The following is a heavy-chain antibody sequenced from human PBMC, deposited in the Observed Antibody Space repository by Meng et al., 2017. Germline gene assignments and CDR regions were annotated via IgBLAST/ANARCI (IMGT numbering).Heavy chain of an antibody. CDR1: GFTFSGSA. D-gene: IGHD3-10*01. V-gene: IGHV3-73*01. J-gene: IGHJ3*02. CDR2: IRSKANSYAT. CDR3: TRQSQDLWFGELLASDAFDI. Sequence: GEPLKISCAASGFTFSGSAMHWVRQASGKGLEWVGRIRSKANSYATAYAASVKGRFTISRDDSKNTAYLQMNSLKTEDTAVYYCTRQSQDLWFGELLASDAFDIWGQGTMVTVSS.